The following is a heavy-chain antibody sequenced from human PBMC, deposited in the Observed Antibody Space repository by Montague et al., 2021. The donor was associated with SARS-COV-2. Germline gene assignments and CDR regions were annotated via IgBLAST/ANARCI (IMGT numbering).Heavy chain of an antibody. J-gene: IGHJ6*03. Sequence: SLILSCAASGFTFSKFAMSWVRQAPGKGLEWVAVIEHEYRTIWHXDSVKGRFTISRDDSKNTLYLQMASLRVEDTAVYFCAREFPGDYGYYYYYSMDVWGKGTTVTVSS. D-gene: IGHD4/OR15-4a*01. CDR3: AREFPGDYGYYYYYSMDV. V-gene: IGHV3-23*03. CDR2: IEHEYRTI. CDR1: GFTFSKFA.